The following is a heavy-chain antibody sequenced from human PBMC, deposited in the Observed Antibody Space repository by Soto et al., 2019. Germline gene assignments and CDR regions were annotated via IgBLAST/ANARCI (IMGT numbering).Heavy chain of an antibody. CDR1: GYTFSSYG. CDR2: ISGYSALT. Sequence: QVQLVQSGAEVKKPGASVKVSCKASGYTFSSYGISWVRQAPGQGLEWMGWISGYSALTNYAQEFQGRVTMTTDTSTNTVYMELRSLRSDDTAVYYCAREWDNKSEHSSGWYDDFWGQGTLVTVSS. CDR3: AREWDNKSEHSSGWYDDF. D-gene: IGHD6-19*01. V-gene: IGHV1-18*01. J-gene: IGHJ4*02.